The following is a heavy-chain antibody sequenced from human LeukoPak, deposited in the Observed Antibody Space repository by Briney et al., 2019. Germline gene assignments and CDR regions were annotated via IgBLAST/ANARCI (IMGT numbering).Heavy chain of an antibody. CDR1: GFTFSSYE. CDR3: ARDHSYGADYYFDY. CDR2: ISTFGSTI. D-gene: IGHD5-18*01. V-gene: IGHV3-48*03. Sequence: GGSLRLSCAASGFTFSSYEMNWVRQAPGKGLEWVSYISTFGSTIYYADSVKGRFTISRDNAKDSLYLRMNSLRAEDMAVYYCARDHSYGADYYFDYWGQGTLVTVSS. J-gene: IGHJ4*02.